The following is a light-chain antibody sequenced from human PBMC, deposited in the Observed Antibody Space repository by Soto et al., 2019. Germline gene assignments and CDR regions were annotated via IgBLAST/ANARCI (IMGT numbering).Light chain of an antibody. CDR3: QQRSNWPWT. V-gene: IGKV3-11*01. J-gene: IGKJ1*01. Sequence: EIVLTQSPATLSLSPGERATISCRASQSVSSYLAWYQQKPGQAPRLLIYDASNRATGIPARFSGSGSGTDFTLTISSLEPEDFAAYYCQQRSNWPWTFGQGTKV. CDR2: DAS. CDR1: QSVSSY.